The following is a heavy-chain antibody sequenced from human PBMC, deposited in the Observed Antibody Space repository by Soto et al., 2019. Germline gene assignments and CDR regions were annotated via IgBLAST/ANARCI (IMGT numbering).Heavy chain of an antibody. D-gene: IGHD4-17*01. Sequence: QVQLVESGGGVVQPGRSLRLSCAASGFTFSSYGMHWVRQAPGKGLEWVAVISYDGSNKYYADSVKGRFTISRDNSKNTLYLQMNSLRAEDTAVYYCAKAHRIWTTVTTYHYYGMDVWGQGTTVTVSS. CDR3: AKAHRIWTTVTTYHYYGMDV. CDR1: GFTFSSYG. J-gene: IGHJ6*02. V-gene: IGHV3-30*18. CDR2: ISYDGSNK.